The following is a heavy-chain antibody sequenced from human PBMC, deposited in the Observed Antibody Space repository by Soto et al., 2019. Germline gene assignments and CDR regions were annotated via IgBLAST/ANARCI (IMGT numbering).Heavy chain of an antibody. V-gene: IGHV1-46*03. CDR2: INPGAGST. CDR3: ARVGLGDYHGMDV. J-gene: IGHJ6*02. Sequence: QVQLVQSGAEVKKPGASVKVSCKASGYTFTNYYVHWVRQAPGQGLEWPGIINPGAGSTSDAQKFQGRVTMTRDTSTSTVYMELSSLTSEDTAVYYCARVGLGDYHGMDVWGQGTTVTVSS. CDR1: GYTFTNYY. D-gene: IGHD6-19*01.